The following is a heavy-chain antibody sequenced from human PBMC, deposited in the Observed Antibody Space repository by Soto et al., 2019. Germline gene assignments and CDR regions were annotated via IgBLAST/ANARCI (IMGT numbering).Heavy chain of an antibody. D-gene: IGHD6-13*01. CDR1: GGSISSGDYY. Sequence: SETLSLTCTVSGGSISSGDYYWSWIRQPPGKGLEWIGYIYHSGSTYYNPSLKSRVTISVDRSKNQFSLKLSSVTAADTAVYYCARDIEPPGLFFDYWGQGTLVTVSS. J-gene: IGHJ4*02. CDR2: IYHSGST. CDR3: ARDIEPPGLFFDY. V-gene: IGHV4-30-2*01.